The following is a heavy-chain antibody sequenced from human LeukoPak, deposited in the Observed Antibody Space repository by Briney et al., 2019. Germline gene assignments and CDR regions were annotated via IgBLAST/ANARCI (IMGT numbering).Heavy chain of an antibody. CDR3: ARVKGSSSCFDY. Sequence: GGSQRLSCAASGFTFSSYSMNWVRQAPGKGLEWVSSISSSSSYIYYADSVKGRFTIPRDNAKNSLYLQMNSLSAEDTAVYYCARVKGSSSCFDYWGQGTLVTVS. V-gene: IGHV3-21*01. D-gene: IGHD6-13*01. CDR2: ISSSSSYI. CDR1: GFTFSSYS. J-gene: IGHJ4*02.